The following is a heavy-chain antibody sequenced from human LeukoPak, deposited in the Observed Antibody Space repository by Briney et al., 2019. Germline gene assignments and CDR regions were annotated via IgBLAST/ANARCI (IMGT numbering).Heavy chain of an antibody. Sequence: ASVKVSCKASGYTFTSYYMHWVRQATGQGLEWMGIINPSGGSTSYAQKFQGRVTMTRDTSTSTVYMELSSLRSEDTAVYYCARDSSGWYYFDYWGQGTLVTVSS. D-gene: IGHD6-19*01. V-gene: IGHV1-46*01. J-gene: IGHJ4*02. CDR2: INPSGGST. CDR3: ARDSSGWYYFDY. CDR1: GYTFTSYY.